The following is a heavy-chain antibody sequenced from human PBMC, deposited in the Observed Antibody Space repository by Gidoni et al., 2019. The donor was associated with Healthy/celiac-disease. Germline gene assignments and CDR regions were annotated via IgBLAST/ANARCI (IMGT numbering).Heavy chain of an antibody. J-gene: IGHJ4*02. CDR1: GFSLSTSGVG. CDR3: AHTKGYYGSGDFGY. D-gene: IGHD3-10*01. CDR2: IYWNDDK. Sequence: QITLKESGPTLVKPTQTLTLTCTFSGFSLSTSGVGVGWLRQPPGKALEWLALIYWNDDKRYSPSLKSRLTITKDTSKNQVVLTMTNMDPVDTATYYCAHTKGYYGSGDFGYWGQGTLVTVSS. V-gene: IGHV2-5*01.